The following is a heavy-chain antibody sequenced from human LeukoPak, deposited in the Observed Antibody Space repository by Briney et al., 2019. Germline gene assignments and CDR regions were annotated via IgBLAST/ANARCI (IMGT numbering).Heavy chain of an antibody. D-gene: IGHD2-2*01. V-gene: IGHV3-20*04. CDR2: INWNGGST. J-gene: IGHJ3*02. CDR1: GFTFDDYG. CDR3: ASLVPAAATNDAFDI. Sequence: PGGSLRLSCAASGFTFDDYGMSWVRQAPGKGLEWVSGINWNGGSTGYADSVKGRLTISRDNAKNSLYLQMNSLRAEDTALYYCASLVPAAATNDAFDIWGQGTMVTVSS.